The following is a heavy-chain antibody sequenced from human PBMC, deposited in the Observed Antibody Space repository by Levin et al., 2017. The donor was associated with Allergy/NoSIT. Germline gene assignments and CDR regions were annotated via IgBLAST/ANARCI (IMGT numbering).Heavy chain of an antibody. CDR2: ISGSGGST. CDR1: GFTFSSYA. Sequence: GESLKISCAASGFTFSSYAMSWVRQAPGKGLEWVSAISGSGGSTYYADSVKGRFTISRDNSKNTLYLQMNSLRAEDTAVYYCAKSMQSDVWASCFEYWGQGTLVTVSS. D-gene: IGHD3-16*01. CDR3: AKSMQSDVWASCFEY. J-gene: IGHJ4*02. V-gene: IGHV3-23*01.